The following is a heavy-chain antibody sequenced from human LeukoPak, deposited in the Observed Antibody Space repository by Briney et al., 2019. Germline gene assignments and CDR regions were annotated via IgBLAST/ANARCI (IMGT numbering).Heavy chain of an antibody. CDR3: AKPARGGILRSDFDY. Sequence: GGSLRLSCAASGFTFSSYSMNWVRQAPGRGLEWVSAISGSGGSTYYADSVKGRFTISRDNSKNTLYLQMNSLRAEDTAVYYCAKPARGGILRSDFDYWGQGTLVTVSS. D-gene: IGHD2-15*01. J-gene: IGHJ4*02. V-gene: IGHV3-23*01. CDR2: ISGSGGST. CDR1: GFTFSSYS.